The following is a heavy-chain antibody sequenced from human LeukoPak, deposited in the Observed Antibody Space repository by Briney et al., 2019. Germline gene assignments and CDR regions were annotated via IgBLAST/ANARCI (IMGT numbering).Heavy chain of an antibody. D-gene: IGHD2-15*01. CDR1: GFTFSSYS. Sequence: GGSLRLSCAASGFTFSSYSMNWVRQAPGKGLEWVSSISSSSSYIYYADSVKGRFTISRDNAKNSLYLQMNSLRAEDTAVYYCARTLGQGRAMDYWGQGTPVTASS. V-gene: IGHV3-21*01. J-gene: IGHJ4*02. CDR3: ARTLGQGRAMDY. CDR2: ISSSSSYI.